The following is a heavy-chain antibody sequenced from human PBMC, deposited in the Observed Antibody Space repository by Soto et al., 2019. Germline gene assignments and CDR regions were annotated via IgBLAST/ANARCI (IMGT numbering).Heavy chain of an antibody. Sequence: GASVKVSCKDSGGTFSSYAISWVRQAPGQGLEWMGGIIPIFGTANYAQKFQGRVTITADESTSTAYMELSSLRSEDTAGYYCARDGITIFGVVGDYYYGMDVWGQGTTVTVSS. V-gene: IGHV1-69*13. D-gene: IGHD3-3*01. CDR3: ARDGITIFGVVGDYYYGMDV. CDR1: GGTFSSYA. CDR2: IIPIFGTA. J-gene: IGHJ6*02.